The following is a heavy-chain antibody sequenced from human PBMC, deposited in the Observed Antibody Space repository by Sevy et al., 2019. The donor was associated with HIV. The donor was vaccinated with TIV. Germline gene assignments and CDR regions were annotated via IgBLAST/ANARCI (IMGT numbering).Heavy chain of an antibody. V-gene: IGHV1-2*02. D-gene: IGHD3-3*01. Sequence: ASVKVSCKASGYTFTDTGYYVYWVRQASGQGLEWMGWINPKSGATNYAQKFQGRVTMTRDTSVSTANMELSRLRSDDTAVYYCARESYDFWTGPVDYDYGMDVWGQGTTVTVSS. CDR1: GYTFTDTGYY. CDR3: ARESYDFWTGPVDYDYGMDV. J-gene: IGHJ6*02. CDR2: INPKSGAT.